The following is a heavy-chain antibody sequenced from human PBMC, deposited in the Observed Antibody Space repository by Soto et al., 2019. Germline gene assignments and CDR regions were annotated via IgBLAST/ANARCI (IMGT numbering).Heavy chain of an antibody. J-gene: IGHJ5*02. D-gene: IGHD5-12*01. CDR1: DGSMNSYY. CDR3: ASSRYSVYFA. V-gene: IGHV4-4*07. CDR2: ISGSGST. Sequence: SETLSLTCSVSDGSMNSYYWSWIRQPAGKGLEWIGRISGSGSTNYNPSLKSRVTMSVDTSKGQFSLNLRSVTAADTAVYYCASSRYSVYFAWGQGTLVTVSS.